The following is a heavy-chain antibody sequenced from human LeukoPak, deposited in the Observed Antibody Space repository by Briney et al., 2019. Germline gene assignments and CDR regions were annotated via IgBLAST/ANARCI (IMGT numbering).Heavy chain of an antibody. CDR1: GGSISSGGYY. Sequence: SETLSLTCTVSGGSISSGGYYWSWIRQHPGKGLEWIGYIYYSGSTYYNPSLKSRVTISVDTSKNQFSLKLSSVTAADTAVYYCAREGGGNFDYWGQGTLVTVSS. CDR2: IYYSGST. V-gene: IGHV4-31*03. J-gene: IGHJ4*02. D-gene: IGHD4-23*01. CDR3: AREGGGNFDY.